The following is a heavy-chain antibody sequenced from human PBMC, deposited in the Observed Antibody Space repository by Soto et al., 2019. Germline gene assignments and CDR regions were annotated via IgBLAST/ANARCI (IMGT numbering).Heavy chain of an antibody. CDR1: GGTFGSYA. CDR2: IIPMFGTT. D-gene: IGHD3-16*01. V-gene: IGHV1-69*12. CDR3: ARGLSALGYYGMDV. Sequence: QVQLVQSGAEVKKPGSSVKVSCKASGGTFGSYAVSWVRQAPGQGLEWMGGIIPMFGTTNYAQKFQGRVTTTADESTSTVYMELSSLRSEDTAVYYCARGLSALGYYGMDVWGQGTTISVSS. J-gene: IGHJ6*02.